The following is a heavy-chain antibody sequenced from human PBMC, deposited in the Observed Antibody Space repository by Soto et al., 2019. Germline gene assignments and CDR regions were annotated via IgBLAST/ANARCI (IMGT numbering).Heavy chain of an antibody. CDR2: IWYDGSNK. CDR1: GFTFSSYG. J-gene: IGHJ4*02. CDR3: ARNKMAPIPLDS. V-gene: IGHV3-33*01. Sequence: QVQLVESGGGVVQPGRSLRLSCAASGFTFSSYGMHWVRQAPGKGLEWVAVIWYDGSNKYYADSVKGRFTISRDNSKNTLYLKMNTLKAEDTPVYSCARNKMAPIPLDSWGREPWSPSPQ.